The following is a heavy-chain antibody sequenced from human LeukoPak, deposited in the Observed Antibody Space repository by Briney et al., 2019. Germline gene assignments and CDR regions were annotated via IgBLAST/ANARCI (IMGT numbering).Heavy chain of an antibody. CDR2: IKQDGSEK. V-gene: IGHV3-7*03. CDR3: AKSSLVVPYDY. CDR1: GFTFSNHW. J-gene: IGHJ4*02. D-gene: IGHD6-6*01. Sequence: GGSLRLSCAASGFTFSNHWMSWVRQAPGKGLEWVGNIKQDGSEKYYVDSVKGRFTISRDNSKNTLYLQMDSLRADGTAVHYCAKSSLVVPYDYWGQGTLVTVSS.